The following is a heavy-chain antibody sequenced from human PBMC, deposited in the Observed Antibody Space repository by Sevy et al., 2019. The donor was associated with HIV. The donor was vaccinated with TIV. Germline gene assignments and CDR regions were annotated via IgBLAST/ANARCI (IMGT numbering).Heavy chain of an antibody. CDR1: GFTFSSYG. CDR2: IWYDGSNK. V-gene: IGHV3-33*01. CDR3: ARDRAVVVPAAIDAFDI. J-gene: IGHJ3*02. D-gene: IGHD2-2*01. Sequence: GGSLRLSCAASGFTFSSYGMHWVRQAPGKGLEWVAVIWYDGSNKYYADSVKGRFTISRDNSKNTLYLQMNSLRAEDTAVYYCARDRAVVVPAAIDAFDIWGQGTMVTVSS.